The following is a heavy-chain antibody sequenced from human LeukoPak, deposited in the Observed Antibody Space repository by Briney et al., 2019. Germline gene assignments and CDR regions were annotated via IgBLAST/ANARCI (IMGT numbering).Heavy chain of an antibody. V-gene: IGHV4-59*01. CDR2: IYYSGST. CDR1: GGSISSYY. J-gene: IGHJ5*02. Sequence: KPSETLSLTCTVSGGSISSYYWSLIRQPPGKGLEWIGYIYYSGSTNYNPSLKSRVTISVDTSKNQFSLKLSSVTAADTAVYCSARELTDDFWSGYSGNWFDPWGQGTLVTVSS. D-gene: IGHD3-3*01. CDR3: ARELTDDFWSGYSGNWFDP.